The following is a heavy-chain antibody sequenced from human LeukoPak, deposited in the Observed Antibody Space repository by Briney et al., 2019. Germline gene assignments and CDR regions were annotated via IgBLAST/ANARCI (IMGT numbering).Heavy chain of an antibody. Sequence: SETLSLTCTVSGGSISSGDYYWSWIRQPPGKGLKWIGYIYYSGSTYYNPSLKSRVTISVDTSKNQFSLKLSSVTAADTAVYYCAREGGVYSNYSSLIDWGQGTLVTVSS. CDR1: GGSISSGDYY. D-gene: IGHD4-11*01. CDR2: IYYSGST. CDR3: AREGGVYSNYSSLID. V-gene: IGHV4-30-4*08. J-gene: IGHJ4*02.